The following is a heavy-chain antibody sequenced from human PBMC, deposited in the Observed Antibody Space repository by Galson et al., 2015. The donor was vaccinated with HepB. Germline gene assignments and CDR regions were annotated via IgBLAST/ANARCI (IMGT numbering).Heavy chain of an antibody. V-gene: IGHV4-34*01. CDR1: GGSFSGYY. D-gene: IGHD3-22*01. CDR2: INHSGST. Sequence: SEPLSLTCAVYGGSFSGYYWSWIRQPPGKGLEWIGEINHSGSTNYNPSLKSRVTISVDTSKNQFPLKLSSVTAADTAVYYCARNLDSSGYYKRWNRGWFDPWGRGTPVTVSS. CDR3: ARNLDSSGYYKRWNRGWFDP. J-gene: IGHJ5*02.